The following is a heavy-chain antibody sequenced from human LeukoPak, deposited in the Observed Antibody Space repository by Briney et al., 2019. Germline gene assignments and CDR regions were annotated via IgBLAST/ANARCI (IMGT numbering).Heavy chain of an antibody. Sequence: GGSLRLSCAASGFTFSSYSMNWVRQAPGKGLEWVSYISSSSSTIYYADSVKGRFTISRDNAKNSLYLQMNSLRAEDTAVYSCARGSEWSSGVSDYWGQGTLVTVSS. CDR1: GFTFSSYS. J-gene: IGHJ4*02. CDR3: ARGSEWSSGVSDY. V-gene: IGHV3-48*04. CDR2: ISSSSSTI. D-gene: IGHD3-3*01.